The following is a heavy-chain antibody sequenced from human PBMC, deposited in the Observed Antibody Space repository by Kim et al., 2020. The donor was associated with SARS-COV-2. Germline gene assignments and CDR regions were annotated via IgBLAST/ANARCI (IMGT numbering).Heavy chain of an antibody. V-gene: IGHV3-23*03. Sequence: GGSLRLSCAASGFTFSSYAMSWVRQAPGKGLEWVSVIYSGGSSTYYADSVKGRFTISRDNSKNTLYLQMNSLRAEDTAVYYCAKAEGIWFDPWGQGTLVTVSS. CDR1: GFTFSSYA. D-gene: IGHD1-20*01. J-gene: IGHJ5*02. CDR2: IYSGGSST. CDR3: AKAEGIWFDP.